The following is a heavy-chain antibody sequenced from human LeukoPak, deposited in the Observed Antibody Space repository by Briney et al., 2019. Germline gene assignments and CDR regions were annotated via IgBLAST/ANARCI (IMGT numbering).Heavy chain of an antibody. CDR2: ISAYNGNT. Sequence: GASVKVSCKASGHTFASYGISWVRQAPGQGLEWMGWISAYNGNTNYAQKLQGRVTMTTDTSTSTAYMELRSLRSDDTAVYYCARGTYTIFGVVIHFDYWGQGTLVTVSS. V-gene: IGHV1-18*01. J-gene: IGHJ4*02. CDR1: GHTFASYG. CDR3: ARGTYTIFGVVIHFDY. D-gene: IGHD3-3*01.